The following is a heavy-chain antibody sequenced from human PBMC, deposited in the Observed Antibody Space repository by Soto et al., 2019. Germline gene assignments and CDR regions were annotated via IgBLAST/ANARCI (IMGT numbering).Heavy chain of an antibody. D-gene: IGHD3-9*01. CDR1: GASISGYH. CDR3: ARGFAIDWYTYYFDY. V-gene: IGHV4-59*08. J-gene: IGHJ4*02. CDR2: ISYSGAT. Sequence: QVQLQESGPGLVKPSETLSLTCTVSGASISGYHWSWIRQPPGKGLECLGYISYSGATNYNPSLTRRVTMSIDTSKNQFSLQLNSVTAADTAVYYCARGFAIDWYTYYFDYWGQGPLVTVSS.